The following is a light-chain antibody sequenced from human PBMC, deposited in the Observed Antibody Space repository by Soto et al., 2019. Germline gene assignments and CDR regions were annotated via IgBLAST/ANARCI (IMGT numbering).Light chain of an antibody. V-gene: IGLV2-14*01. CDR1: SSDVGGYNY. J-gene: IGLJ1*01. CDR2: DVS. CDR3: SSCTTRSIPYV. Sequence: QSVLTQPASVSRSPGQSITISCTGTSSDVGGYNYVSWYQQHPGKAPKLMIYDVSNRPSGVSNRFSGSKSGNTASLTISGLQAEDEADYYCSSCTTRSIPYVFGTGTKVTVL.